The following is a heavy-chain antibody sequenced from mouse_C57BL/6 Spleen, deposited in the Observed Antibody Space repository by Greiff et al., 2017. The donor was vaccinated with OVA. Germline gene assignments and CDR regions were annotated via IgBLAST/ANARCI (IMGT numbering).Heavy chain of an antibody. D-gene: IGHD3-1*01. J-gene: IGHJ2*01. CDR3: ARGLRDY. V-gene: IGHV1-42*01. CDR1: GYSFTGYY. CDR2: INPSTGGT. Sequence: VQLKQSGPELVKPGASVKISCKASGYSFTGYYMNWVKQSPEKSLEWIGEINPSTGGTTYNQKFKAKATLTVDKSSSTAYMQLKSLTSEDSAVYYCARGLRDYWGQGTTLTVSS.